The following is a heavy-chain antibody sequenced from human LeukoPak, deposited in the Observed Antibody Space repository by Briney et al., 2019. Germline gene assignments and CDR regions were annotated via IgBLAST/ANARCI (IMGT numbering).Heavy chain of an antibody. D-gene: IGHD4-17*01. CDR2: IIPIFGTA. CDR3: ARDFGYGDYSYNFDY. V-gene: IGHV1-69*01. Sequence: RXXXGXGXXXMGXIIPIFGTANYAQKFQGRVTITADESTSTAYMELSSLRSEDTAVYYCARDFGYGDYSYNFDYWGQGTLVTVSS. J-gene: IGHJ4*02.